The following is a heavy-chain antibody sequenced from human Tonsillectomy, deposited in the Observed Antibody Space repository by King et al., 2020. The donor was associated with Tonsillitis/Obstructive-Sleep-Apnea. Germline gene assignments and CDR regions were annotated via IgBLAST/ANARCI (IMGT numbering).Heavy chain of an antibody. Sequence: VQLVESGGGLVQPGGSLRLSCAASGFTVSSNYMNWVRQAPGKGLEWVSVIYSGGSTYYADSVKGRFTISRDTSKNTLYLQVNSLRAEDTAVYYCAREIHTGYDYSDYDNTNYYYYYMDVWGKGTTVTVSS. D-gene: IGHD4-11*01. CDR1: GFTVSSNY. V-gene: IGHV3-66*01. J-gene: IGHJ6*03. CDR2: IYSGGST. CDR3: AREIHTGYDYSDYDNTNYYYYYMDV.